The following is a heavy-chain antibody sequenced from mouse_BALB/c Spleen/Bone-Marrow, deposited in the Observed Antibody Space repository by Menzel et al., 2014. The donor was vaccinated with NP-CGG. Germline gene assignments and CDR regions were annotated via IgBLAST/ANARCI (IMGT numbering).Heavy chain of an antibody. J-gene: IGHJ3*01. CDR2: INPSNGRT. CDR1: GYTFTSYW. CDR3: ARGYFSY. Sequence: VQLQQSGAELVKPGASVKLSCKASGYTFTSYWMHWGKQRPGQGLEWIGEINPSNGRTNYNEKFKREATLTVDKSSSTAAMQLSSLTAEYSAVYYCARGYFSYRGQGTLVTVSA. V-gene: IGHV1S81*02. D-gene: IGHD2-14*01.